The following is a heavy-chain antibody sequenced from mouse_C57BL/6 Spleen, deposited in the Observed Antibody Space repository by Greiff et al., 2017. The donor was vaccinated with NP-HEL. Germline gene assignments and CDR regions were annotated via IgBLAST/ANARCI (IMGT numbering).Heavy chain of an antibody. Sequence: QVQLQQPGAELVKPGASVKLSCKASGYTFTSYWMHWVKQRPGQGLEWIGMIHPNSGSTNYNEKFKSKATLTVDKSSSTAYMQLSSLTSEDSAVYYCARGVTTVYAMDYWGQGTSVTVSS. V-gene: IGHV1-64*01. CDR1: GYTFTSYW. J-gene: IGHJ4*01. CDR2: IHPNSGST. CDR3: ARGVTTVYAMDY. D-gene: IGHD1-1*01.